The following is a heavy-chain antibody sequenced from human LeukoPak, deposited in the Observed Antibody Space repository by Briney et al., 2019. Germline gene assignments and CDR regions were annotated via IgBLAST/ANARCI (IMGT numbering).Heavy chain of an antibody. D-gene: IGHD6-19*01. CDR1: GFTFSSYS. V-gene: IGHV3-21*01. CDR3: ARDPYSSGWYKDAFDI. J-gene: IGHJ3*02. CDR2: ISGSSSYI. Sequence: PGGSLRLSCAASGFTFSSYSMNWVRQAPGKGLEWVSSISGSSSYINYTDSVKGRFTISRDNAQNSLFLQLNSLRAEDTAVYYCARDPYSSGWYKDAFDIWGQGTMVTVSS.